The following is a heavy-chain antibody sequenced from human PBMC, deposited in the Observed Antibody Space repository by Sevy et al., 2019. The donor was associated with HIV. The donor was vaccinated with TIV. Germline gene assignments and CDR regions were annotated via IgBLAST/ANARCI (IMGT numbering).Heavy chain of an antibody. CDR2: INQDGSEK. Sequence: GGSLRLSCAASGFTFSNYWMSWVRQAPGKGLECVANINQDGSEKYYLDSVKGRFIVSRDNAKNSLYLQMNSLRAEDSVVYYGAREQITATNPDYFDSWGQGTLVTVSS. J-gene: IGHJ4*02. V-gene: IGHV3-7*01. D-gene: IGHD1-7*01. CDR1: GFTFSNYW. CDR3: AREQITATNPDYFDS.